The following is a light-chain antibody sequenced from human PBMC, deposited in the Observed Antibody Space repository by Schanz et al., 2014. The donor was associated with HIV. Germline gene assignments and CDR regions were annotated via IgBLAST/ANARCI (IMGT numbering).Light chain of an antibody. J-gene: IGKJ1*01. V-gene: IGKV3-20*01. CDR3: QQYGSSPWT. CDR1: QSVSSSY. Sequence: ETVLTQSPATLSLSPGERATLSCRASQSVSSSYLAWYQQKPGQAPRLLIYGASSRATGIPDRFSGGVSGTDFTLTISRVEPEDYAVYYCQQYGSSPWTFGQGTRVDVK. CDR2: GAS.